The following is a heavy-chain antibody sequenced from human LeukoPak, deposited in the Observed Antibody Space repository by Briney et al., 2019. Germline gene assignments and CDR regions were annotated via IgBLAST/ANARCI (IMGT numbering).Heavy chain of an antibody. J-gene: IGHJ4*02. CDR1: GFTFSSYA. D-gene: IGHD6-6*01. Sequence: GGSLRLSCAASGFTFSSYAMHWVRQAPGKGLEWVAVISYDGSNKYYADSVKGRFTISRDNAKNSLYLQMNSLRAEDTAVYYCAREEARKVDYWGQGTLVTVSS. V-gene: IGHV3-30-3*01. CDR3: AREEARKVDY. CDR2: ISYDGSNK.